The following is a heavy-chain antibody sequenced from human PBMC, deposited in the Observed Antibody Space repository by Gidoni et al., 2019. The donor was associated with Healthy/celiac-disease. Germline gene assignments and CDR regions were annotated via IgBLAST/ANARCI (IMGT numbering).Heavy chain of an antibody. CDR3: ASYRGYYFDY. J-gene: IGHJ4*02. D-gene: IGHD3-10*01. CDR2: IYYSGGT. Sequence: QLQLQESGPGLVKPSETLSLTCTVSGGSISSSSYYWGWIRQPPGKGLEWIGSIYYSGGTYYNPSLKSRVTISVDTSKNQFSLKLSSVTAADTAVYYCASYRGYYFDYWGQGTLVTVSS. CDR1: GGSISSSSYY. V-gene: IGHV4-39*01.